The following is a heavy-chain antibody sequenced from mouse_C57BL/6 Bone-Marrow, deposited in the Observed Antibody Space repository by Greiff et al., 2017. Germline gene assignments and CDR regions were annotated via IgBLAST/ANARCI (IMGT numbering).Heavy chain of an antibody. CDR2: INPYNGGT. CDR1: GYTFTDYY. J-gene: IGHJ2*01. D-gene: IGHD1-1*01. Sequence: EVKLQESGPVLVKPGASVKMSCKASGYTFTDYYMNWVKQSHGKSLEWIGVINPYNGGTSYNQKFKGKATLTVDESSSTAYMELNSLTSEDSAVYYCARETTGLDYWGQGTTLTVSS. V-gene: IGHV1-19*01. CDR3: ARETTGLDY.